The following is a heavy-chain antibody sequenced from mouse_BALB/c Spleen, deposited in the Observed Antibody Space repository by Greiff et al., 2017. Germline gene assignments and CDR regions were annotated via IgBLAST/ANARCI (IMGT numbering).Heavy chain of an antibody. V-gene: IGHV2-9*02. CDR2: LWAGGST. CDR1: GFSFTSYG. Sequence: VKLVESGPGLVAPSQSLSITCTVSGFSFTSYGVHWVRQPPGKGLEWLGVLWAGGSTNYNSALMSRLSISKDNSKRQVFLKMNSLQTDDTAMYYCARDQPGYVWFAYWGQGTLVTVSA. D-gene: IGHD1-2*01. CDR3: ARDQPGYVWFAY. J-gene: IGHJ3*01.